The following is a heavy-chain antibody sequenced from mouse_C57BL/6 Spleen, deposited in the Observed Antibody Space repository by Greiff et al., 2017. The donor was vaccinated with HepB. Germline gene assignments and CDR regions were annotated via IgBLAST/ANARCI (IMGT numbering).Heavy chain of an antibody. CDR2: IDPEDGDT. D-gene: IGHD3-1*01. V-gene: IGHV14-1*01. CDR3: TTGAARADFDY. Sequence: VQLQQSGAELVRPGASVKLSCTASGFNIKDYYMHWVKQRPEQGLEWIGWIDPEDGDTEYAPKFQGKATMTADTSSNTAYLQLSSLTSEDTAVYSCTTGAARADFDYWGQGTTLTVSS. CDR1: GFNIKDYY. J-gene: IGHJ2*01.